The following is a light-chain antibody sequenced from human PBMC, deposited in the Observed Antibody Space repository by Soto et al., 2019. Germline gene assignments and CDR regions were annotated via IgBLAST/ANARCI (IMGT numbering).Light chain of an antibody. CDR2: EVS. CDR1: SSDIGGYNY. V-gene: IGLV2-14*01. Sequence: QSALTQPASVSGSPGQWITISCTGTSSDIGGYNYVSWYQQHPGKAPKLMIYEVSNRPSGVSNRFSGSKSGNAASLTISGLQAEDEADYYCSAFTSSTTLAFGGGTKLTVL. J-gene: IGLJ3*02. CDR3: SAFTSSTTLA.